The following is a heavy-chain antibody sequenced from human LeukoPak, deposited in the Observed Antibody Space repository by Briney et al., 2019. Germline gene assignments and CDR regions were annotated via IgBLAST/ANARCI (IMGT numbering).Heavy chain of an antibody. CDR2: IYYSGST. Sequence: SETLSITCTVSGGSISSGSYYWGWIRQPPGKGLEWIGSIYYSGSTYYNPSLKSRVTISVDTSKNQFSLKLSSVAAADTAVYYCARLGGLAWKGGDPWGQGTLVTVSS. CDR1: GGSISSGSYY. J-gene: IGHJ5*02. D-gene: IGHD2-15*01. CDR3: ARLGGLAWKGGDP. V-gene: IGHV4-39*01.